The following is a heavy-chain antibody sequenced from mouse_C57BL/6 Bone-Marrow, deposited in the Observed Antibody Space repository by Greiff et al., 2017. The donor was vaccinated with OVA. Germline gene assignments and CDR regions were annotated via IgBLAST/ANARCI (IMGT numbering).Heavy chain of an antibody. CDR1: GFTFSSYA. D-gene: IGHD1-1*01. Sequence: EVKLVESGGGLVKPGGSLKLSCAASGFTFSSYAMSWVRQTPEKRLEWVATISDGGSYTYYPDNVKGRFTISRDNAKNNLYLQMSHLKSEGTAMYYSARADGVSPGEFAYWGQGTLVTVSA. V-gene: IGHV5-4*03. CDR3: ARADGVSPGEFAY. J-gene: IGHJ3*01. CDR2: ISDGGSYT.